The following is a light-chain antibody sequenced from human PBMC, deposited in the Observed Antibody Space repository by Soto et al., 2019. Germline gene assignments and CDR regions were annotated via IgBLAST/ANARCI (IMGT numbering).Light chain of an antibody. CDR3: AAWDDSLNGHGV. Sequence: QSVLTQPPSASGTPGQRVTISCSGSSSNIGSNIVNWYQQLPGTAPKLLIYTNNQRPSGVPDRFSGSKSGTSASLAISGLQSEDEADYYCAAWDDSLNGHGVFRGGTKLTVL. V-gene: IGLV1-44*01. J-gene: IGLJ3*02. CDR1: SSNIGSNI. CDR2: TNN.